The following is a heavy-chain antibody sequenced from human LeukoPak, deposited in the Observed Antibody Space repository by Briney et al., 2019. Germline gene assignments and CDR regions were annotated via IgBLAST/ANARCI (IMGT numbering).Heavy chain of an antibody. V-gene: IGHV4-34*01. J-gene: IGHJ6*03. D-gene: IGHD3-22*01. CDR2: INHSGST. Sequence: PSETLSLTCAVYGGSFSGYYWSWIRQPPGKGLEWIGEINHSGSTNYNPSLKSRVTISVDTSKNQFSLKLSSVTAADTAVYYCARHPDYYDSSGYYYYYYMDVWGKGTTVTISS. CDR1: GGSFSGYY. CDR3: ARHPDYYDSSGYYYYYYMDV.